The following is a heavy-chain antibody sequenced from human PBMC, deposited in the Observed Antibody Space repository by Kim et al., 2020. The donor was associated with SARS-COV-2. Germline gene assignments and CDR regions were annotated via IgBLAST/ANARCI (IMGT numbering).Heavy chain of an antibody. D-gene: IGHD6-6*01. CDR3: ARAGVAARPAKIDY. CDR1: GGSISSGGYY. CDR2: IYYSGST. Sequence: SETLSLTCTVSGGSISSGGYYWSWIRQHPGKGLEWIGYIYYSGSTYYNPSLKSRVTISVDTSKNQFSLKLSSVTAADTAVYYCARAGVAARPAKIDYWGQGTLVTVSS. J-gene: IGHJ4*02. V-gene: IGHV4-31*03.